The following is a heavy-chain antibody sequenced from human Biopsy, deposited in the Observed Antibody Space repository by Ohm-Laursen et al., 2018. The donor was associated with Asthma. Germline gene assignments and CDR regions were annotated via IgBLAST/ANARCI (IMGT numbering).Heavy chain of an antibody. CDR2: VNPYNGNT. CDR1: GYSFTNYG. D-gene: IGHD6-6*01. CDR3: ARGKTWGRSYYFDY. J-gene: IGHJ4*02. V-gene: IGHV1-18*01. Sequence: ASVKVSCKTSGYSFTNYGISWVRQAPGQGPEWMGWVNPYNGNTNYAQKFEGRVTLTKDTSTTTAYMELRTLTSDDTAVYYCARGKTWGRSYYFDYWGQGTLVTVSS.